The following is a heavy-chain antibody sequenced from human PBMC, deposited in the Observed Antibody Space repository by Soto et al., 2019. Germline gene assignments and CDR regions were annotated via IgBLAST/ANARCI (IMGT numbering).Heavy chain of an antibody. CDR1: EFTFRSYA. CDR2: ISDIGDIT. CDR3: AKDYSYDSSGVLDY. Sequence: EVQLLESGGGLIEPGGSLRLSCAASEFTFRSYAMSWVREAPGEGLEWVSAISDIGDITYYADSVKGRFTISRDNPKYTLFLQMDSLRPEDTAVYFCAKDYSYDSSGVLDYWGQGTLVTVSS. D-gene: IGHD3-22*01. V-gene: IGHV3-23*01. J-gene: IGHJ4*02.